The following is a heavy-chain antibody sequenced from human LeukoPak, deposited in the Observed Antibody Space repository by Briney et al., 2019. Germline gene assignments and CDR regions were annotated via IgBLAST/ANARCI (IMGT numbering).Heavy chain of an antibody. V-gene: IGHV3-20*04. CDR2: INWNGGST. Sequence: GGSLRLSCAASGFTFSSYGMSWVRQAPGKGLEWVSGINWNGGSTGYADSVKGRFTISRDNAKNSLYLQMNSLRAEDTALYYCARVEKQQLVRGSYYYMDVWGKGTTVTVSS. CDR3: ARVEKQQLVRGSYYYMDV. J-gene: IGHJ6*03. CDR1: GFTFSSYG. D-gene: IGHD6-13*01.